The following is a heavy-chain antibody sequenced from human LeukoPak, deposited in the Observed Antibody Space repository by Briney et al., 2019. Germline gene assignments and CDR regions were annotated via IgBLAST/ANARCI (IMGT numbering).Heavy chain of an antibody. D-gene: IGHD2-15*01. CDR1: GGSFSGYY. V-gene: IGHV4-34*01. Sequence: SETLSLTCGVYGGSFSGYYWNWIRQPPGKGLEWIGEINDSGSTNYNPSLKSRVTISIDTSKNQFSLKVSSVTAADTAVYYCARTGYCSGGSCYSPSYYYYYMDVWGKGTTVTISS. CDR3: ARTGYCSGGSCYSPSYYYYYMDV. CDR2: INDSGST. J-gene: IGHJ6*03.